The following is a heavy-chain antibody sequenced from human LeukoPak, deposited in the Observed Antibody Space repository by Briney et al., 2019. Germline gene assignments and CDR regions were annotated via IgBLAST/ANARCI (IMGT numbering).Heavy chain of an antibody. J-gene: IGHJ6*03. CDR2: IKSKTDGGTT. V-gene: IGHV3-15*01. CDR3: TTDLWSGYGSYYDYFYMDV. Sequence: GGSLRLSCVGSGSTFTNAWMSWVRQAPGKGLEWIGRIKSKTDGGTTDYAAPVKGRFTISRDDPKSTLFLQMNTLKTEDTAVYYCTTDLWSGYGSYYDYFYMDVWGKGTTVTVSS. CDR1: GSTFTNAW. D-gene: IGHD3-3*01.